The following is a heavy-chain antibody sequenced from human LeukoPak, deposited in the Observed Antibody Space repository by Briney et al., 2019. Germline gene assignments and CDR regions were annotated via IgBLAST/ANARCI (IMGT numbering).Heavy chain of an antibody. CDR3: ARGRQIFGVVNNWSDH. CDR1: GYTFTGYY. J-gene: IGHJ5*02. V-gene: IGHV1-2*02. D-gene: IGHD3-3*01. Sequence: ASVKVSCKASGYTFTGYYMHWVRQAPGQGREWMGWINPNSGGTNYAQKFQGRVTMTRDTSISTAYMELSRLKSDDTAVYYCARGRQIFGVVNNWSDHWGQGTLVTVSS. CDR2: INPNSGGT.